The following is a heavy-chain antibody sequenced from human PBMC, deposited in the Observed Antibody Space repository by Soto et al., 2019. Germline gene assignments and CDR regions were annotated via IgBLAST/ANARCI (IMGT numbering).Heavy chain of an antibody. CDR1: GYTFANYC. V-gene: IGHV1-46*03. J-gene: IGHJ5*02. D-gene: IGHD3-16*01. CDR3: ARSPPWGSALGGWFDP. CDR2: INPMSASP. Sequence: QVQLVHSGAEVKKPGASVRVSCKASGYTFANYCLHWVRQAPGQGLEWMGMINPGQGLSWMCIINPMSASPGYAQMFQGRVTMTFDTSTSTVYMELSSLTSEDTAVYYCARSPPWGSALGGWFDPWGQGTLVTVSS.